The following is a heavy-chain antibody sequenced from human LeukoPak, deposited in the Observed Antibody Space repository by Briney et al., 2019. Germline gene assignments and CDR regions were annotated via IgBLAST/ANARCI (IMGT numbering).Heavy chain of an antibody. CDR1: GGSFSGYT. CDR3: VGRGYASGQEIGDF. D-gene: IGHD5-18*01. CDR2: INTSGNT. J-gene: IGHJ4*02. V-gene: IGHV4-34*01. Sequence: SETLSLTCAVYGGSFSGYTWDWIRQPPGKGLEWIGEINTSGNTNYNPSLKSRLSISVDTSKNQFSLKVNSVTAADTAVYYCVGRGYASGQEIGDFWGQGTLVTVSS.